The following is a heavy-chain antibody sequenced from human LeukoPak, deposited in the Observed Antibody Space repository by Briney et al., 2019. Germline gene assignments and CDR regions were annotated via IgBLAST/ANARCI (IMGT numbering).Heavy chain of an antibody. CDR1: GFSYISYG. J-gene: IGHJ4*02. CDR3: AKRPSDYGDYVTYFDY. Sequence: GGSLRLSCAASGFSYISYGMHWVRQAPGKGLEWVGVISDDGRNKNYADSVKGRFTISRDNSKDTLYLQMNSLRDEDTAVYYCAKRPSDYGDYVTYFDYWGQGTLVTVSS. D-gene: IGHD4-17*01. V-gene: IGHV3-30*18. CDR2: ISDDGRNK.